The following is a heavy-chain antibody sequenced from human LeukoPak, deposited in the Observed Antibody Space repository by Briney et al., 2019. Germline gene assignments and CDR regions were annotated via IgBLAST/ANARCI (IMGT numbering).Heavy chain of an antibody. CDR1: GGSFSGYY. J-gene: IGHJ4*02. CDR2: INHSGST. V-gene: IGHV4-34*01. D-gene: IGHD3-10*01. CDR3: AKVANYYYGSESYYFFEH. Sequence: SETLSLTCAVYGGSFSGYYWSWIRQPPGKGLEWIGEINHSGSTNYNPSLKSRVTISVDTSKNQFSLKLSSVTAADTAVYYCAKVANYYYGSESYYFFEHWGQGTPVTASS.